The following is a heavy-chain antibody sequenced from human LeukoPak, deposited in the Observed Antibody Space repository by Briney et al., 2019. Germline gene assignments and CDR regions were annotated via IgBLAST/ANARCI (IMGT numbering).Heavy chain of an antibody. CDR3: TTSGDGYNFYFDN. D-gene: IGHD5-24*01. CDR2: IRSTAYGDAP. J-gene: IGHJ4*02. V-gene: IGHV3-49*04. CDR1: GFTFGDSS. Sequence: GGSLRLSCSASGFTFGDSSMSWVRQAPGRGLEWVGFIRSTAYGDAPQYAASVRGRFSISRDDSKSIAYLQMNSLKTEDTGVYYCTTSGDGYNFYFDNWGQGTLVTVSS.